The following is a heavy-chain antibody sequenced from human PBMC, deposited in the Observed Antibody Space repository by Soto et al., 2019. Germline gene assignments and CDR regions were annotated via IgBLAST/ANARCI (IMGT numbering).Heavy chain of an antibody. V-gene: IGHV4-59*01. CDR2: IYYSGST. D-gene: IGHD3-9*01. CDR3: ARVDYDILDV. CDR1: GGSISSYY. Sequence: PSGTLSLTCTVSGGSISSYYWSWIRQPPGKGLEWIGYIYYSGSTNYTPSLKSRVTISVDTSKNQFSLKLSSVTAADTAVYYCARVDYDILDVWGQATTVTASS. J-gene: IGHJ6*02.